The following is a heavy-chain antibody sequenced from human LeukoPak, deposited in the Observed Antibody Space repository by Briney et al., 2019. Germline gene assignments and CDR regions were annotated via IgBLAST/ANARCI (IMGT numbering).Heavy chain of an antibody. V-gene: IGHV3-48*01. CDR1: GFAFSTYG. J-gene: IGHJ4*02. D-gene: IGHD6-19*01. Sequence: PGGSLRLSCAASGFAFSTYGMHWVRQAPGKGPEWVSFIATGGNTIYYADSVKGRFTVSRDNAKNSLYLQMNSLRAEDTAVYYCARDQWLDFWGQGTLVTVSS. CDR2: IATGGNTI. CDR3: ARDQWLDF.